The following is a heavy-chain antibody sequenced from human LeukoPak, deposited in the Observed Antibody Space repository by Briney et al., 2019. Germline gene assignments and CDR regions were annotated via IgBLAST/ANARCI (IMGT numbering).Heavy chain of an antibody. CDR2: INHSGST. CDR1: GGSFSGYY. V-gene: IGHV4-34*01. Sequence: SETLSLTCAVYGGSFSGYYWSWIRQPPGKGLEWIGEINHSGSTNYNPSLKGRVTISVDTSKNQFSLKLSSVTAADTAVYYCARGHTRISMIRGSRSSYYFDYWGQGTLVTVSS. CDR3: ARGHTRISMIRGSRSSYYFDY. D-gene: IGHD3-10*01. J-gene: IGHJ4*02.